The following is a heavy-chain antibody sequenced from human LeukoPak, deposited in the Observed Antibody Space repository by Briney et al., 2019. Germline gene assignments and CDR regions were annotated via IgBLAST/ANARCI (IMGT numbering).Heavy chain of an antibody. CDR1: GFSFSNYG. Sequence: PGGSLRLSCAAAGFSFSNYGMHWVRQAPGKGLEWVAVISYDGSNKYYADSVKGRFTISRDNSKNTLYLQMNSLRAEDTAVYYCAKSGGESSTSGYDYYYYYGMDVWGQGTTVTVSS. CDR3: AKSGGESSTSGYDYYYYYGMDV. V-gene: IGHV3-30*18. D-gene: IGHD2-2*01. CDR2: ISYDGSNK. J-gene: IGHJ6*02.